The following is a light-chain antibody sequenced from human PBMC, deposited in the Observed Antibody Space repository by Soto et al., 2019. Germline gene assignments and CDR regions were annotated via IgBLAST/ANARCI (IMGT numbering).Light chain of an antibody. J-gene: IGLJ1*01. V-gene: IGLV1-40*01. CDR3: QSYDSSLSGYV. CDR2: GNS. CDR1: SSNIGAGYD. Sequence: QSVLTQPPSVSGAPGKRVTISCTGSSSNIGAGYDVHWYQQLPGTAPKLLIYGNSNRPSGVPDRFSGSKSGTSASLAITGLQPEDEADYYCQSYDSSLSGYVFGTGTKLTVL.